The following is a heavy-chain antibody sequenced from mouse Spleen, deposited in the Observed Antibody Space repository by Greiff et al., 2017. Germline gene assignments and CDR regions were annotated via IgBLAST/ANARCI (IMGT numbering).Heavy chain of an antibody. J-gene: IGHJ4*01. CDR2: INPNNGGT. CDR3: APGGWLLQRDAMDY. Sequence: EVQVVESGPELVKPGASVKMSCKASGYTFTDYNMHWVKQSHGKSLEWIGYINPNNGGTSYNQKFKGKATLTVNKSSSTAYMELRSLTSEDSAVYYCAPGGWLLQRDAMDYWGQGTSVTVSS. D-gene: IGHD2-3*01. V-gene: IGHV1-22*01. CDR1: GYTFTDYN.